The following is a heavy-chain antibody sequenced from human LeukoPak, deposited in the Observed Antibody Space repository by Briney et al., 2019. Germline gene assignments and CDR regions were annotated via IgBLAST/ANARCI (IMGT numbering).Heavy chain of an antibody. CDR1: GGSISSNY. V-gene: IGHV4-59*08. CDR3: ARVAAVAGPGYFDY. D-gene: IGHD6-19*01. Sequence: PSETLSLTCTVSGGSISSNYWSWIRQPPGKGLEWIGYSYDSGSTNYNPSLKSRVTISVGTSKNQFSLKLSSVTAADTAVYYCARVAAVAGPGYFDYWGQGTLVTVSS. J-gene: IGHJ4*02. CDR2: SYDSGST.